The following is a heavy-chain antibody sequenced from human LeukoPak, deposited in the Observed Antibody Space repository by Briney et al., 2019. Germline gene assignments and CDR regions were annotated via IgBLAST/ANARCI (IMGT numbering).Heavy chain of an antibody. V-gene: IGHV7-4-1*02. J-gene: IGHJ4*02. D-gene: IGHD3-22*01. CDR2: INPKTGNP. Sequence: ASVKVSCKTSGYTFTNHAMNWVRQAPGQGLEWMGWINPKTGNPTYAQGFTGRFVFSLDTSVSTAYLQISSLKAEDTAVYYCARAHYYDSSGAVDYWGQGTLVTVSS. CDR3: ARAHYYDSSGAVDY. CDR1: GYTFTNHA.